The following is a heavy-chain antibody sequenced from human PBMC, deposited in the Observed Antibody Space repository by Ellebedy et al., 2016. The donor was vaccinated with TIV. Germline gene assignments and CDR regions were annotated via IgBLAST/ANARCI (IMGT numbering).Heavy chain of an antibody. J-gene: IGHJ3*02. Sequence: MPSETLFLTCTVSGGSISSSSYYWGWIRQPPGKGLEWIGNIYYSGSTYYNPSLKSRVTISVETSKKQFSLKLSSVTAADTAVYYCASLEMATILDAFDIWGQGTKVTVSS. D-gene: IGHD5-24*01. CDR2: IYYSGST. V-gene: IGHV4-39*01. CDR1: GGSISSSSYY. CDR3: ASLEMATILDAFDI.